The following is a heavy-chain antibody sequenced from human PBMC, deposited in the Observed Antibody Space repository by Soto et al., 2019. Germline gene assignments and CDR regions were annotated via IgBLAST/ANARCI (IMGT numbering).Heavy chain of an antibody. V-gene: IGHV4-4*02. J-gene: IGHJ6*02. Sequence: WARQAPGKGLEWIGEIYHSGSTNYNPSLKSRVTISVDKSKNQFSLKLSSVTAADTAVYYCARGWGFYGMGVWGQGTTVTVSS. CDR3: ARGWGFYGMGV. CDR2: IYHSGST. D-gene: IGHD2-21*01.